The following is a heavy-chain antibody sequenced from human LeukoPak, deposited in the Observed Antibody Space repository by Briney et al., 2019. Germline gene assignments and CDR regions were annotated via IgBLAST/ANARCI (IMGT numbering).Heavy chain of an antibody. Sequence: SETLSLTCTVSGGSISSYYWSWIRQPPGKGLEWIGYIYFTGSTNYNPSLKSRVTMSVDTSNNQFSLKLSSVTAADTAVYYCARDLTFISGSYDYWGQGTLVTVSS. CDR1: GGSISSYY. CDR2: IYFTGST. CDR3: ARDLTFISGSYDY. V-gene: IGHV4-59*12. D-gene: IGHD3-10*01. J-gene: IGHJ4*02.